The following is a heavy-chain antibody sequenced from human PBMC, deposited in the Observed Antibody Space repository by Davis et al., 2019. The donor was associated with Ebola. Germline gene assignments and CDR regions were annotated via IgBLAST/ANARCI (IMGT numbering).Heavy chain of an antibody. CDR2: IRSKANSYAT. CDR3: TGSAAGVDC. CDR1: GFTFSGSA. V-gene: IGHV3-73*01. J-gene: IGHJ4*02. Sequence: GESLKISCAASGFTFSGSAMHWVCQASGKGLEWVGRIRSKANSYATAYAASVKGRFTISRDDSKNTAYLQMNSLKTEDTAVYYRTGSAAGVDCWGQGTLVTVSS. D-gene: IGHD6-19*01.